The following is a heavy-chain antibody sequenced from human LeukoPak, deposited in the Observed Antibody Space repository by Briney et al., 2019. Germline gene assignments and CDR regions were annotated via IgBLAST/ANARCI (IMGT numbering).Heavy chain of an antibody. Sequence: GGSLRLSCAASGFTFSSYWMSWVRQAPGKGLEWVANIKKDGSEKYYVGAVKGRLTISRDNAKTSLYLQMNSLRAEDTAVYYCARVKGDTYYYGSGSPPYYYYYMDVWGKGTTVTISS. D-gene: IGHD3-10*01. V-gene: IGHV3-7*01. CDR3: ARVKGDTYYYGSGSPPYYYYYMDV. J-gene: IGHJ6*03. CDR2: IKKDGSEK. CDR1: GFTFSSYW.